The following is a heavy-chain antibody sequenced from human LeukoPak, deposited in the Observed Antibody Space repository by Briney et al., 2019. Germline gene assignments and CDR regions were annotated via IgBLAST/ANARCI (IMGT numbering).Heavy chain of an antibody. CDR3: ARGRTYGGRLFDY. D-gene: IGHD4-23*01. CDR1: GGSISSSSYY. V-gene: IGHV4-39*07. Sequence: SETLSLTCTVSGGSISSSSYYWGWIRQPPGKGLEWIGSIYYSGSTYYNPSLKSRVTISVDTSKNQFSLKLSSVTAADTAVYYCARGRTYGGRLFDYWGQGTLVTVSS. J-gene: IGHJ4*02. CDR2: IYYSGST.